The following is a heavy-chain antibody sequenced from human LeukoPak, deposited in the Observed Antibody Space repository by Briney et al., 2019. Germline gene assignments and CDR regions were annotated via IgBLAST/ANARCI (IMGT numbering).Heavy chain of an antibody. CDR1: GGPVSSSSSH. D-gene: IGHD2-15*01. J-gene: IGHJ6*02. V-gene: IGHV4-61*01. CDR2: IYNPRRT. Sequence: SETLSLTCTVSGGPVSSSSSHWSWIRQPPGKGLKRIGNIYNPRRTNYNPSLKSRVTISVDTSKNQFSLKLTSVTAADTAVYYCARVRYCSGSRCYNYYYYGMDVWGQGTTVTVSS. CDR3: ARVRYCSGSRCYNYYYYGMDV.